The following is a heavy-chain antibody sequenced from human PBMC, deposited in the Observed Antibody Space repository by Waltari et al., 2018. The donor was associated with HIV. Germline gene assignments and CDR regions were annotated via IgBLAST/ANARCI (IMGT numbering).Heavy chain of an antibody. CDR1: DDSFTSSSYF. CDR2: VYYGGTN. Sequence: QLPLQESGPGLVKTFTCTVSDDSFTSSSYFWGWIRQAPGKGLEWIGSVYYGGTNYYNPSLKSRATVSADTSRRQFALRLSAVTAEDTAIYYCARGSGSTYGDSFDMWGQGTRVIVSS. J-gene: IGHJ3*02. CDR3: ARGSGSTYGDSFDM. V-gene: IGHV4-39*02. D-gene: IGHD1-26*01.